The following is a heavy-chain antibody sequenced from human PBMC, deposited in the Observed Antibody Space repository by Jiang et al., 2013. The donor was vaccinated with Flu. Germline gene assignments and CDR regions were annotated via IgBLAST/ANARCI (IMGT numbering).Heavy chain of an antibody. V-gene: IGHV4-4*06. CDR3: ARDRIYYGENDYYYYYGMDV. CDR2: VTHSGTT. D-gene: IGHD4-17*01. J-gene: IGHJ6*02. Sequence: EWIGEVTHSGTTNXNPSLKSRVTMSVDTSKNQFSLKLSSVTAADTAVYYCARDRIYYGENDYYYYYGMDVWGQGTTVTVSS.